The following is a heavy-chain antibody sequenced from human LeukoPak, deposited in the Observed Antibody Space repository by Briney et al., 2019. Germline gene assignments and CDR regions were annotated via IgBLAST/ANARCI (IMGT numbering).Heavy chain of an antibody. Sequence: ASVKVSCKASGYTFTSYGISWVRQAPGQGLEWMGGFDPENGETIYAQSFQGRLTMTEDTSTDTAYMELSSLRSEDTAVYYCATATDYFDYWGQGTLVTVSS. V-gene: IGHV1-24*01. CDR1: GYTFTSYG. CDR2: FDPENGET. CDR3: ATATDYFDY. J-gene: IGHJ4*02.